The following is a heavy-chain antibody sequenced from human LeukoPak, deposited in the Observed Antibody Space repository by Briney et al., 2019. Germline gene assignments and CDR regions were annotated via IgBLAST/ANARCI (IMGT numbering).Heavy chain of an antibody. D-gene: IGHD3-16*01. CDR3: ARRGLHDAFDI. J-gene: IGHJ3*02. V-gene: IGHV1-69*04. CDR2: IIPILGIA. Sequence: SVKVSCKASGGTFSSYAISWVRQAPGQGLEWMGRIIPILGIANYAQKFQGRVTITADKSTSTAYMELSSLRSEDTAVYYCARRGLHDAFDIWGQGTMVTVSS. CDR1: GGTFSSYA.